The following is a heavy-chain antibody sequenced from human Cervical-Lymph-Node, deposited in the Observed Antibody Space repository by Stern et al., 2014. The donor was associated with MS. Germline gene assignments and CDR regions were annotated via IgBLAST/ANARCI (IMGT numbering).Heavy chain of an antibody. CDR3: ARGGDYSNYEGAFDI. Sequence: VQLVQSGAEVKKPGASVKVSCKASGYTFTSYGISWVRQAPGQGLEWMGWISAYNCTTKYAQKLQGRVTMNTDNSTRTAYMEMGSLRADDTAVYYCARGGDYSNYEGAFDIWGQGTMVTVSS. CDR1: GYTFTSYG. J-gene: IGHJ3*02. CDR2: ISAYNCTT. V-gene: IGHV1-18*01. D-gene: IGHD4-11*01.